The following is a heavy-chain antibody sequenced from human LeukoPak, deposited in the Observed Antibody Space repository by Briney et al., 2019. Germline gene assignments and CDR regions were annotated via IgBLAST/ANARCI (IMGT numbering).Heavy chain of an antibody. Sequence: SETLSLTCTVSGGPISSSSYYWGWIRQPPGKGLEWIGSIYYSGSANFNPSLKSRVTISVDTSKNQFSLKLSSVTAADTAVYYCARVNSLGRAANQFDYWGQGTLSPSPQ. CDR3: ARVNSLGRAANQFDY. J-gene: IGHJ4*02. CDR1: GGPISSSSYY. D-gene: IGHD2-15*01. V-gene: IGHV4-39*07. CDR2: IYYSGSA.